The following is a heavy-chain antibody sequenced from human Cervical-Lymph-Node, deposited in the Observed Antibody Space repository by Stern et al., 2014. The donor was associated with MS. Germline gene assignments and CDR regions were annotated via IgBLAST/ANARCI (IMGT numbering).Heavy chain of an antibody. J-gene: IGHJ4*02. Sequence: EVQLVESGGGLVQPGGSLRLPCAASGFTFSSYSMTWVRQAPGKGREWVSSISSGGRSIYYADSVKGRLTISRDNAKNSLYLQMNSLRGDDTAVYYCARGEADYYDSSGYSFDYWGQGTLVTVSS. CDR2: ISSGGRSI. V-gene: IGHV3-48*01. D-gene: IGHD3-22*01. CDR3: ARGEADYYDSSGYSFDY. CDR1: GFTFSSYS.